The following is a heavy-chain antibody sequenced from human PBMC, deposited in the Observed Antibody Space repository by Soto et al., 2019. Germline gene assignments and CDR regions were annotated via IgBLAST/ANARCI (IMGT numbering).Heavy chain of an antibody. CDR2: ISSSSSTI. Sequence: EVQLVESGGGLVQPGGSLRLSCAASGFTFSSYSMNWVRQAPGKGLEWVSYISSSSSTIYYADSVKGRFTISRDNAKNSLYLQMNSLRAEDTAVNYCARDKGRSPLDYWGQGTLVTVSS. CDR3: ARDKGRSPLDY. J-gene: IGHJ4*02. D-gene: IGHD2-15*01. CDR1: GFTFSSYS. V-gene: IGHV3-48*01.